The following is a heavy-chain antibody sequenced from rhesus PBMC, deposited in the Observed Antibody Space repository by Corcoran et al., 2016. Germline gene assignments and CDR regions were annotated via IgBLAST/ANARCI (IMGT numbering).Heavy chain of an antibody. CDR2: IYPGDPFT. V-gene: IGHV5-43*02. Sequence: EVQLVQSGAAVKRPGESLRISCKTSGYNFTSSWISWVRQMPGKGLEWMEAIYPGDPFTKSSQSVQGNATISADKSISPTYLQWSSLKASDTATYYCARSRGGEPIWGQGVQVTVS. D-gene: IGHD1-44*01. J-gene: IGHJ4*01. CDR3: ARSRGGEPI. CDR1: GYNFTSSW.